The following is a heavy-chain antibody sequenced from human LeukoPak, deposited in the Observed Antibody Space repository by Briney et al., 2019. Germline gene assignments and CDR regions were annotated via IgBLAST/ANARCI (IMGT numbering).Heavy chain of an antibody. D-gene: IGHD1-26*01. J-gene: IGHJ3*02. Sequence: GGSLRLSCAASGFTVSSNYMSWVRQAPGKGLEWVSVIYSGGSTYYADSVKGRFTISRDNAKNSQYLQMNSLRAEDTALYYCAKDMKDSGSSQDAFDIWGQGTMVTVSS. CDR3: AKDMKDSGSSQDAFDI. CDR2: IYSGGST. V-gene: IGHV3-53*05. CDR1: GFTVSSNY.